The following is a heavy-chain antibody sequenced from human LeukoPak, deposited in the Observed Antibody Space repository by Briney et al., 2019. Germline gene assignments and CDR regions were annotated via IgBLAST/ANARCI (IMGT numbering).Heavy chain of an antibody. CDR3: AKGPKGHCSGGSCYYNNYYMDV. V-gene: IGHV3-7*01. J-gene: IGHJ6*03. D-gene: IGHD2-15*01. CDR1: GFSFTTYW. Sequence: GGSLRLSCAASGFSFTTYWMTWVRQAPGKGLQWVANINEDGSVKYYVDSVKGRFTISRDNTKNSLYLQMDTLRAEDTAVYYCAKGPKGHCSGGSCYYNNYYMDVWGKGTTVTISS. CDR2: INEDGSVK.